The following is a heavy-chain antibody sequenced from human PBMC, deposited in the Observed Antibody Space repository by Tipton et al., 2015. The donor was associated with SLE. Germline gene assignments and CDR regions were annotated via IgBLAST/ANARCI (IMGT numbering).Heavy chain of an antibody. CDR1: GGSISSSSYY. J-gene: IGHJ4*02. V-gene: IGHV4-39*07. Sequence: TLSLTCTVSGGSISSSSYYWGWIRQPPGKGLEWIGSIYYSGGTNYNPSLKSRVTISVDTSKNQFSLKLSSVTAADTAVYYCTRAGGDSSGWDFDYWGQGTLVTVPS. CDR2: IYYSGGT. D-gene: IGHD6-19*01. CDR3: TRAGGDSSGWDFDY.